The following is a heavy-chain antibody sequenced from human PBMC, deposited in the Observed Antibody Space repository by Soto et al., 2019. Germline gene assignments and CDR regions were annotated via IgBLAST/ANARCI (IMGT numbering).Heavy chain of an antibody. J-gene: IGHJ4*02. CDR1: GGTFSTYA. CDR3: ATERRPQSSWRGPFEY. V-gene: IGHV1-69*01. Sequence: QVHLVQSGAEVKKPGSSVKVSCKASGGTFSTYAISWVRQAPGQGLEWMGGVIPIFGTANYAQKFQGRVTITADGSTSTAHMELSSLRSEDTAVYFCATERRPQSSWRGPFEYWGQGTLVTVSS. CDR2: VIPIFGTA. D-gene: IGHD6-13*01.